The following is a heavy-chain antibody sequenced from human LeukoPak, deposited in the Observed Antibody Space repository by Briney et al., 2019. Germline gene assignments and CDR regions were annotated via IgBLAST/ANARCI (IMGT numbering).Heavy chain of an antibody. J-gene: IGHJ3*02. V-gene: IGHV4-31*03. D-gene: IGHD3-10*01. CDR3: AREGMVVAFDI. Sequence: PSQTLSLTCTVSGGSISSGGYYWSWIRQHPGKGLEWIGYIYYGGSTYYNPSLKSRVTISVDTSKNQFSLKLSSVTAADTAVYYCAREGMVVAFDIWGQGTMVTVSS. CDR1: GGSISSGGYY. CDR2: IYYGGST.